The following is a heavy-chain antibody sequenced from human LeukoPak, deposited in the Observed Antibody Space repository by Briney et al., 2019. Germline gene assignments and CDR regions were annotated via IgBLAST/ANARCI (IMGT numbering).Heavy chain of an antibody. V-gene: IGHV3-21*01. J-gene: IGHJ6*03. CDR3: ARGQQLVNYYMDV. D-gene: IGHD6-13*01. CDR1: GFTFSSYS. Sequence: GGSLRLSCAASGFTFSSYSMNWVRQAPGKGLEWVSSISSSSSYIYYADSVEGRFTISRDNAKNSLYLQMNSLRAEDTAVYYCARGQQLVNYYMDVWGKGTTVTVSS. CDR2: ISSSSSYI.